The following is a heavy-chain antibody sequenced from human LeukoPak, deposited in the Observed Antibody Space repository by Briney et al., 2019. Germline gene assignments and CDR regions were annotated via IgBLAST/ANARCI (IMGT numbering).Heavy chain of an antibody. J-gene: IGHJ4*02. CDR1: GFTFSSYS. Sequence: GGSLRFSCAASGFTFSSYSINWVRQAPGKGLEWVSSISSSSSYIYYADSVKGRFTISRDNAKNSLYLQMNSLRAEDTAVYYCAKDYGLNWYFDYWGQGTLVTVSS. CDR3: AKDYGLNWYFDY. D-gene: IGHD3-10*01. CDR2: ISSSSSYI. V-gene: IGHV3-21*01.